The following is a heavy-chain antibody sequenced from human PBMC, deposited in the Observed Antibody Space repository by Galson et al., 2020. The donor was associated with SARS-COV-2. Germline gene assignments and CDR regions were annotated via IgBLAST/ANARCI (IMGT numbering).Heavy chain of an antibody. CDR1: GGSMYNGAYY. CDR3: VRESTVVPKMDTFDI. V-gene: IGHV4-31*03. J-gene: IGHJ3*02. CDR2: IYYSGST. D-gene: IGHD4-4*01. Sequence: SETLSLTCIVSGGSMYNGAYYWSWIRQLPGKGLEWIGYIYYSGSTYYNPSLKSRVSISADMSENHFSLELSSVTAADTAMYYCVRESTVVPKMDTFDIWGQGTVVSVSS.